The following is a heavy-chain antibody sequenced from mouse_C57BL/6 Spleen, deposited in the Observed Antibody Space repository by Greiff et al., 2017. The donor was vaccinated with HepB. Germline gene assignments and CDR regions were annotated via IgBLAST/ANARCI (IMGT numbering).Heavy chain of an antibody. CDR3: ARREGGNYPFDY. CDR2: IDPSDSYT. D-gene: IGHD2-1*01. J-gene: IGHJ2*01. CDR1: GYTFTSYW. Sequence: QVQLQQPGAELVKPGASVKLSCKASGYTFTSYWMQWVKQRPGQGLEWIGEIDPSDSYTNYNQKFKGKATLTVDTSSSTAYMPLSSLTSEDSAVYYCARREGGNYPFDYWGQGTTLTVSS. V-gene: IGHV1-50*01.